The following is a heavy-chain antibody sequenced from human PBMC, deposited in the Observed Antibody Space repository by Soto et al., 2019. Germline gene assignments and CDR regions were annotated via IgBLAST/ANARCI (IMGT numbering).Heavy chain of an antibody. V-gene: IGHV4-59*08. Sequence: SETLSLTCTVSGGSISSYYWSWIRQPPGKGLEWIGYIYYSGSTNYNPSLKSRVTISVDTSKNHFSLKLSSVTAADTAVYCCARHGHHDPIQLWLGPADYWGQGTLVTVSS. J-gene: IGHJ4*02. CDR2: IYYSGST. D-gene: IGHD5-18*01. CDR1: GGSISSYY. CDR3: ARHGHHDPIQLWLGPADY.